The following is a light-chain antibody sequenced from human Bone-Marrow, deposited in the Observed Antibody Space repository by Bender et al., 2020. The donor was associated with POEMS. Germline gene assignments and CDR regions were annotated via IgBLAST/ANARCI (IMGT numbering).Light chain of an antibody. CDR2: DVS. V-gene: IGLV2-14*03. Sequence: QSALTQPASVSGSPGQSITISCTGSSSDIGTHKSVSWYQQHPGKAPKLIMFDVSSRPWGVSDRFSGSKSGNTASLTISGLQAEDEADYHCCSYTTSSTFVFGGGTKVSVL. CDR1: SSDIGTHKS. CDR3: CSYTTSSTFV. J-gene: IGLJ1*01.